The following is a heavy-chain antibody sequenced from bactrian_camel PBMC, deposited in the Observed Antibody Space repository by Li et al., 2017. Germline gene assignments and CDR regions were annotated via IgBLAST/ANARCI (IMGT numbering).Heavy chain of an antibody. Sequence: VQLVESGGGLVQPGGSLRLSCAASGFTFSIYAMSWVRQAPGKGLEWVSSINPGGGTYYADSVKGRFTISRDNAKNTVYLQLNSLKTEDMAMYYCAKGDYCTESWCYSMDTWGKGTQVTVS. V-gene: IGHV3S40*01. J-gene: IGHJ7*01. D-gene: IGHD3*01. CDR1: GFTFSIYA. CDR2: INPGGGT.